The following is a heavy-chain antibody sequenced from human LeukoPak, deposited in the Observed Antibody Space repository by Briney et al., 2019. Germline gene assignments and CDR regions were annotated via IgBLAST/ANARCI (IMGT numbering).Heavy chain of an antibody. D-gene: IGHD3-10*01. V-gene: IGHV1-18*04. J-gene: IGHJ5*02. CDR1: GYTFTNYG. Sequence: SVNVSCKASGYTFTNYGISWVRQAPGQALEWMGWISAYNGNTNYAQKLQGRVTMTTDTSTSTAYMELRSLRSDDTAVYYCARDTPLLFGESNWFDPWGQGTLVTVSS. CDR2: ISAYNGNT. CDR3: ARDTPLLFGESNWFDP.